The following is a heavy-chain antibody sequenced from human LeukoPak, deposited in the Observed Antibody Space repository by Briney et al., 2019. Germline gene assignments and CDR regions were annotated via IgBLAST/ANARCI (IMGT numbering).Heavy chain of an antibody. J-gene: IGHJ3*02. CDR1: GFTFSSDA. V-gene: IGHV3-30-3*01. CDR2: ISFDGNNK. Sequence: GRSLRLSCAASGFTFSSDAMHWVRQAPGKGLDWVAVISFDGNNKYYADSVKGRFTISRDNSKNTLYLQMNSLRAEDTAVYYCARAVAGPPEVVDAFDIWGQGTMVTVSS. D-gene: IGHD6-19*01. CDR3: ARAVAGPPEVVDAFDI.